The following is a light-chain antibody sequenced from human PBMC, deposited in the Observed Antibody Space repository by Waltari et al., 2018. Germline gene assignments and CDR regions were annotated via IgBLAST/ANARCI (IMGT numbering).Light chain of an antibody. Sequence: QSALTQPASLSGSPGPSITISCPATSSDVGYYNYFPWYQHYPGKAPKLIIYDVTNRPSGVSSRFSGSKSGNTASLTISGLQAEDETDYYCSSYTTSGLYVFGSGTQVTVL. V-gene: IGLV2-14*03. J-gene: IGLJ1*01. CDR3: SSYTTSGLYV. CDR1: SSDVGYYNY. CDR2: DVT.